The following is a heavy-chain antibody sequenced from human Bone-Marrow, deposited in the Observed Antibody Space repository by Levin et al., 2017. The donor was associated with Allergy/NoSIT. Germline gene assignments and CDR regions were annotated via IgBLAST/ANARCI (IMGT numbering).Heavy chain of an antibody. CDR1: GGTFSSYA. Sequence: SVKVSCKASGGTFSSYAISWVRQAPGQGLEWMGGIIPIFGTANYAQKFQGRVTITADESTSTAYTELSSLRSEDTAVYYCARLGEDIVGATTWLAETNGGDSLTNDYWGQGTLVTVSS. CDR2: IIPIFGTA. CDR3: ARLGEDIVGATTWLAETNGGDSLTNDY. J-gene: IGHJ4*02. D-gene: IGHD1-26*01. V-gene: IGHV1-69*13.